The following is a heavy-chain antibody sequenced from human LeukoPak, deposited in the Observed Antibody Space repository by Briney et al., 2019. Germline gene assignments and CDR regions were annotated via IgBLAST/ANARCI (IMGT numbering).Heavy chain of an antibody. Sequence: KPSETLSLTCTVSGGSISSYYWSWIRQPPGKGLEWIGFINYSGSTTYNPSLKSRVTISVDTSRNQFSLKLSSVTAADRAVYYCARGYSTGWYGGFDFWGQGTLVTVSS. CDR1: GGSISSYY. V-gene: IGHV4-59*08. D-gene: IGHD6-19*01. J-gene: IGHJ4*02. CDR3: ARGYSTGWYGGFDF. CDR2: INYSGST.